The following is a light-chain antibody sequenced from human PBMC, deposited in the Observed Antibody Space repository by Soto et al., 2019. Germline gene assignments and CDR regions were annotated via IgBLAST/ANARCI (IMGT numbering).Light chain of an antibody. J-gene: IGLJ3*02. V-gene: IGLV1-40*01. CDR1: SSNIGAGYD. Sequence: QPVLTQPPSVSGAPGQRVTISCTGSSSNIGAGYDVHWYQQLPGTAPKLLIYGNSNRPSGVPDRFSGSKSGTSASLAITGRRAEDEAEYYCQAYDSRLSGWVFGGGTKLTVL. CDR3: QAYDSRLSGWV. CDR2: GNS.